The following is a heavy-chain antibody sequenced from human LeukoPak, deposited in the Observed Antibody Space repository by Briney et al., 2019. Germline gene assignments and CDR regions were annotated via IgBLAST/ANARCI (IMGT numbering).Heavy chain of an antibody. Sequence: GGSLRLSCAASGFTFSSYAMSWVRQAPGKGLEWVAVISYDGSNKYYADSVKGRFTISRDNSKNTLYLQMNSLRAEDTAVYYCARAAGDFWSGYYREGYFDYWGQGTLVTVSS. CDR1: GFTFSSYA. CDR2: ISYDGSNK. J-gene: IGHJ4*02. D-gene: IGHD3-3*01. CDR3: ARAAGDFWSGYYREGYFDY. V-gene: IGHV3-30-3*01.